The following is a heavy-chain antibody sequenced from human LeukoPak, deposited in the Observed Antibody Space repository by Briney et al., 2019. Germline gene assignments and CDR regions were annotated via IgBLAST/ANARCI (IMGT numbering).Heavy chain of an antibody. CDR3: ARGAGQLELLDY. V-gene: IGHV1-18*01. CDR2: ISAYNGNT. CDR1: GCTFTSYT. J-gene: IGHJ4*02. Sequence: ASVKVSCKPSGCTFTSYTISWVRQAPGQRLEWVGWISAYNGNTRYAEELQGRITMTTDTSRTTAYMELRSLTSDDTAIYYCARGAGQLELLDYWGQGTLVTVSS. D-gene: IGHD1-1*01.